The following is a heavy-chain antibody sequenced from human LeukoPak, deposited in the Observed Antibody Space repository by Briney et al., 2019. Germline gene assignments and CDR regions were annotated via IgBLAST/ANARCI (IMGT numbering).Heavy chain of an antibody. D-gene: IGHD6-6*01. J-gene: IGHJ4*02. V-gene: IGHV4-59*01. Sequence: SETLSLTCTVSGGSISSYYWSWIRQPPGKGLEWIGYIYYSGSTNYNPSLKSRVTISVDTSKNQFSLKLGSVTAADTAVYYCARAEYSSSIIFDYWGQGTLVTVSS. CDR1: GGSISSYY. CDR2: IYYSGST. CDR3: ARAEYSSSIIFDY.